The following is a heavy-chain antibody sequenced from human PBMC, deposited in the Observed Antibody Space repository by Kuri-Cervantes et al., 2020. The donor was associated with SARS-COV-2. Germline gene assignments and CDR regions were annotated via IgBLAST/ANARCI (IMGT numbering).Heavy chain of an antibody. V-gene: IGHV4-39*07. J-gene: IGHJ5*02. Sequence: SETLSLTCTVSGGSISSSSYYWGWIRQPPGKGLEWIGSTYYSGSTYYNPSLKSRVTISVDTSKNQFSLKLSSVTAADTAVYYCARARDWFDPWGQGTLVTVSS. CDR2: TYYSGST. CDR1: GGSISSSSYY. CDR3: ARARDWFDP.